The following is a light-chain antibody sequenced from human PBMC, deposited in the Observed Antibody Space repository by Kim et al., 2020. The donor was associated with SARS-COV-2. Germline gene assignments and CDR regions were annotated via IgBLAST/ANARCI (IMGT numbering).Light chain of an antibody. CDR1: KLGHKY. J-gene: IGLJ2*01. V-gene: IGLV3-1*01. CDR3: QSWDSSTVV. Sequence: SYELTQPPSVSVSPGQTASITCSGDKLGHKYACWYQQKPGQSPVLVIYQDSKRPSGFPERFSGSNSGNTATLTISGTQAMDEADYYCQSWDSSTVVFGGGTQLTVL. CDR2: QDS.